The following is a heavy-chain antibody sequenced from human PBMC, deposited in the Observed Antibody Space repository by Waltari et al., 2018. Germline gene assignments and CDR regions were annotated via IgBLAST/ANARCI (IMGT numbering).Heavy chain of an antibody. CDR2: IIPIFGTA. D-gene: IGHD4-17*01. CDR1: GGTFSSYA. Sequence: QVQLVQSGAEVKKPGSSVKVSCKASGGTFSSYAISWVRQAPGQGLEWMGRIIPIFGTANYAQKVQGRVTITADKSTSTAYMELSSLRSEDTAVYYCASTHDYGDYGYYYGMDVWGQGTTVTVSS. CDR3: ASTHDYGDYGYYYGMDV. V-gene: IGHV1-69*08. J-gene: IGHJ6*02.